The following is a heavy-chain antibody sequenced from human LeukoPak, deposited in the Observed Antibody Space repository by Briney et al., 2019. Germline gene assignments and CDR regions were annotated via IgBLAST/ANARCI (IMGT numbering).Heavy chain of an antibody. CDR1: GFTFSGFV. CDR2: ISGSGGST. V-gene: IGHV3-23*01. J-gene: IGHJ3*01. CDR3: AKNHEHGRYAGFDF. D-gene: IGHD2-2*01. Sequence: GGSLRLSCAASGFTFSGFVIAWVRQAPGKGPQWVADISGSGGSTYYADSVKGRFSVSRDNSKNMVYLELNSLRAEDTAVYYCAKNHEHGRYAGFDFWAEGALVAVSS.